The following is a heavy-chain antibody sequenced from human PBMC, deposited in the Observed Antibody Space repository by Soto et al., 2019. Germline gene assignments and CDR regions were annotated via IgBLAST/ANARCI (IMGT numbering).Heavy chain of an antibody. D-gene: IGHD5-18*01. CDR2: IWYDGSNK. CDR3: ARDQGRGYNYGFDF. CDR1: GFTFSSYG. J-gene: IGHJ4*02. Sequence: PGGSLRLSCAASGFTFSSYGMHWVRQAPGKGLQWVAVIWYDGSNKYYADSVKGRFTISRDNSKNTLYLQMNSLRAEDTAVYYCARDQGRGYNYGFDFWGQGNLVTFSS. V-gene: IGHV3-33*01.